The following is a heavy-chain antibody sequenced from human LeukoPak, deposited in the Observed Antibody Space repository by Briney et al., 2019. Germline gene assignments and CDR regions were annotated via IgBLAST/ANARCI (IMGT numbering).Heavy chain of an antibody. V-gene: IGHV4-39*07. CDR3: ARVQLERRGRLDY. CDR1: GGSISSGGYY. CDR2: INHSGST. D-gene: IGHD1-1*01. J-gene: IGHJ4*02. Sequence: PSETLSLTCTVSGGSISSGGYYWSWIRQPPGKGLEWIGEINHSGSTNYNPSLKSRVTISVDTSKNQFSLKLSSVTAADTAVYYCARVQLERRGRLDYWGQGTLVTVSS.